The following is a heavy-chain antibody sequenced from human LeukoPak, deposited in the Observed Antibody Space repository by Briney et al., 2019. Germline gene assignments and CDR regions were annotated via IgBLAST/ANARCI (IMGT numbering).Heavy chain of an antibody. CDR1: GGSISSYC. J-gene: IGHJ4*02. CDR3: ASYRTNGLFDT. D-gene: IGHD5-24*01. Sequence: SSETLSLTCTVSGGSISSYCWSWIRQPPGKGLEWIGCIYYTGSTHYNPSLKSRVTISVDTSKNHFSLKLSSVTAADTAVYYCASYRTNGLFDTWGQGTLVTVSS. CDR2: IYYTGST. V-gene: IGHV4-59*01.